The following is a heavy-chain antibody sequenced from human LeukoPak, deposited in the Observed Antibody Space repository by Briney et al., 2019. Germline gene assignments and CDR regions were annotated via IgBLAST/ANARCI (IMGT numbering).Heavy chain of an antibody. D-gene: IGHD3/OR15-3a*01. CDR2: ISGSGGST. J-gene: IGHJ4*02. CDR3: AQRSNFWTGYLDY. CDR1: KFTFSNYA. V-gene: IGHV3-23*01. Sequence: GGSLRLSCTAFKFTFSNYAMSWVRQAPGKGLEWVSVISGSGGSTYYADSVKGRFTISRDNSKDTLFLQMSSLRTEDTAVYYCAQRSNFWTGYLDYWGQGALVTVSS.